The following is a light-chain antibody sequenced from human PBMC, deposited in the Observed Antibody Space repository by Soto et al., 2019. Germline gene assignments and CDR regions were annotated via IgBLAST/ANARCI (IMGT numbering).Light chain of an antibody. CDR1: QSLSNT. CDR2: GAS. V-gene: IGKV3-15*01. J-gene: IGKJ2*01. CDR3: QQYRNWPTT. Sequence: EIVMTQSPATLSVSPGERATLSCRASQSLSNTLAWYQQKPGQAPRLLIYGASSRATGIPARFSGSGSGTEFTLTISSLQSEDSAVYYCQQYRNWPTTFGQGTKLEIK.